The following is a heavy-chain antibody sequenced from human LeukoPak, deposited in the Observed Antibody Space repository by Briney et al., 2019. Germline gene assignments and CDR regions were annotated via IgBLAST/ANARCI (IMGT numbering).Heavy chain of an antibody. CDR1: GGSISSYY. D-gene: IGHD2-2*01. J-gene: IGHJ4*02. Sequence: SETLSLTCTVSGGSISSYYWSWIRQSPGKGLEWIGFINYSGSTTYSPSLKSRVTISVDTSKNQFSLKLTSVTAADTAVYYCARDKKGTSCYDYWGQGTLVTVSS. V-gene: IGHV4-59*01. CDR3: ARDKKGTSCYDY. CDR2: INYSGST.